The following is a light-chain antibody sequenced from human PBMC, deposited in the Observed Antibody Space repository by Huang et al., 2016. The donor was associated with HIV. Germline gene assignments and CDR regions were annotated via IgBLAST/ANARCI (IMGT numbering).Light chain of an antibody. Sequence: DIVMIQTPLSLSVTPGQPASISCKSRQSLLHSDGKTYLYWYLQKPGQSPHLLIYEVSSRVSGGPDRFSGSGSGTDFTLKISRVEAEDVGVYYCMQGKHFPRTFGQGTKVEIK. J-gene: IGKJ1*01. CDR2: EVS. CDR1: QSLLHSDGKTY. CDR3: MQGKHFPRT. V-gene: IGKV2-29*02.